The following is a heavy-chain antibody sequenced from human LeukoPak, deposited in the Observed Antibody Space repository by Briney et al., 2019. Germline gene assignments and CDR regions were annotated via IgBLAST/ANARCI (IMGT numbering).Heavy chain of an antibody. Sequence: SETLSLTCAVYGGSFSGYYWSWIRQPPGKGLEWIGEINHSGSTNYNPSFMSRVTISLDKSKNQFSLKVTSVTAADTAVYYCARVVDGPNGVRYDYWGQGTLVTVSS. J-gene: IGHJ4*02. CDR2: INHSGST. V-gene: IGHV4-34*01. D-gene: IGHD2-8*01. CDR3: ARVVDGPNGVRYDY. CDR1: GGSFSGYY.